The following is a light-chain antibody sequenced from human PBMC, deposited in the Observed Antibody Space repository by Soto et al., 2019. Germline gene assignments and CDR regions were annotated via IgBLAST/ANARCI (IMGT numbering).Light chain of an antibody. CDR3: QQYSSWVT. J-gene: IGKJ4*01. V-gene: IGKV3-15*01. Sequence: EIVMTQSPVTLSLSPGDTATLSCRASQTITSNLAWYQQKPGQPPRLLIYGASTRATGIPARFSGSGSGTEFLLTITNLQSEDFAVYYCQQYSSWVTFGGGTQLEI. CDR1: QTITSN. CDR2: GAS.